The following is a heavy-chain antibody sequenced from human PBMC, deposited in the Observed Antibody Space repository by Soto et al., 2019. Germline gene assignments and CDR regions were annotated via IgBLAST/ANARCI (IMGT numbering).Heavy chain of an antibody. CDR2: ISNSGSNR. CDR3: ARRGRTLPHYSYYMEV. V-gene: IGHV3-23*01. J-gene: IGHJ6*03. Sequence: EVQLLEYGGGLVQPGGSLRLSCAASGFTFSNYVMSWVRQAPGTGLEWVSSISNSGSNRYYAESVKGRVTISRDHSNNTLYLQMNSLRAEDTALYYCARRGRTLPHYSYYMEVWGKGTTVTVSS. CDR1: GFTFSNYV.